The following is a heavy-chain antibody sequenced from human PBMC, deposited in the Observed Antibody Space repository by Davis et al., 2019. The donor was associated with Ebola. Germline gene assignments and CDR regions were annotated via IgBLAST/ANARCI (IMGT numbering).Heavy chain of an antibody. CDR3: AREGKQWLAYFDY. Sequence: PGGSLRLSCAASAFTFSTYTMNWVRQAPGKGLEWVSYISSSSSTIYYADSVKGRFTISRDNSKNTLYLQMNSLRAEDTAVYYCAREGKQWLAYFDYWGQGTLVTVSS. CDR1: AFTFSTYT. V-gene: IGHV3-48*01. CDR2: ISSSSSTI. J-gene: IGHJ4*02. D-gene: IGHD6-19*01.